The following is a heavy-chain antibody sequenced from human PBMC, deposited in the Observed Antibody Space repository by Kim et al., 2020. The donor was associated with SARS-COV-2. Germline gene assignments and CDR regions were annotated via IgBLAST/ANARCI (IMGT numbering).Heavy chain of an antibody. CDR2: ISSNGGST. CDR3: ARDKGYYDSSGLLGD. D-gene: IGHD3-22*01. Sequence: GGSLRLSCAASGFTFSSYAMHWVRQAPGKGLEYVSAISSNGGSTYYANSVKGRFTISRDNSKNTLYLQMGSLRAEDMAVYYCARDKGYYDSSGLLGDWGQGTLVTVSS. J-gene: IGHJ4*02. V-gene: IGHV3-64*01. CDR1: GFTFSSYA.